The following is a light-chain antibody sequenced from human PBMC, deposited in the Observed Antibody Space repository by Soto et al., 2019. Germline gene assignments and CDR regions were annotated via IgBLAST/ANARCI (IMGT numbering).Light chain of an antibody. CDR1: QSISTY. CDR3: PPSYIDPIT. Sequence: DIQMTQSPSSLSASVGNRVTITCRASQSISTYLNWYQKKPGKAPNLLIYDASRVQSGVPSRFSGSGGGTDFTLSISSVQPEDFATSFCPPSYIDPITFGQGTQLEI. CDR2: DAS. V-gene: IGKV1-39*01. J-gene: IGKJ5*01.